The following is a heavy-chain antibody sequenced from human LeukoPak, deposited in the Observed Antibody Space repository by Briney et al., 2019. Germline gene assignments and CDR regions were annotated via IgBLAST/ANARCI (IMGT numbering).Heavy chain of an antibody. CDR2: IYYSGST. CDR3: ARSVWFGGLLHRENWFDP. Sequence: SETLSLTCTVSGGSISSYYWSWIRQPPGKGLEWIGYIYYSGSTNYNPSLKSRVTISVDTSKNQFSLKLSSVTAADTAVYYCARSVWFGGLLHRENWFDPWGQGTLVTVSS. V-gene: IGHV4-59*01. D-gene: IGHD3-10*01. J-gene: IGHJ5*02. CDR1: GGSISSYY.